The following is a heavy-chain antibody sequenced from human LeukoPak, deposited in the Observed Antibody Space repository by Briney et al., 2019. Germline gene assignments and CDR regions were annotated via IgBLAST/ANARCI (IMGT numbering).Heavy chain of an antibody. CDR2: IYTSGST. CDR1: AGDSSSRNYY. D-gene: IGHD6-13*01. CDR3: ARVKAAAGSYYFDY. V-gene: IGHV4-61*02. Sequence: PPRTLCLTCTVSAGDSSSRNYYRCWIRQPPEKELEWIGRIYTSGSTNYNPSLKSRVTMSVDTSKNQFSLKLSSVTAADTAVYYCARVKAAAGSYYFDYWGQGTLVTVSS. J-gene: IGHJ4*02.